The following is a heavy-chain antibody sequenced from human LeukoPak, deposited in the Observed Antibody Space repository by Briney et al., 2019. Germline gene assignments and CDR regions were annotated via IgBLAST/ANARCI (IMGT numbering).Heavy chain of an antibody. Sequence: ASVKVSCKASGYTFTCYYMHWVRQAPGQGLEWMGWIDPSSGGTNYAQEFQGRVTMTRDTSISTAYMELSRLRSDDTAVYYCARGHDILTGNDYWGQGTLVTVSS. CDR3: ARGHDILTGNDY. V-gene: IGHV1-2*02. D-gene: IGHD3-9*01. J-gene: IGHJ4*02. CDR2: IDPSSGGT. CDR1: GYTFTCYY.